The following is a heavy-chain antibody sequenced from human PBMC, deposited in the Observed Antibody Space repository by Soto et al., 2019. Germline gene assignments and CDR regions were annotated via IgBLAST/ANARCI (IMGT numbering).Heavy chain of an antibody. CDR1: GGSISSYY. D-gene: IGHD7-27*01. CDR3: ARGLGNWGSYFDY. CDR2: IYYSGST. Sequence: SETLSLTCTVSGGSISSYYWSWIRQPPGKGLEWNGYIYYSGSTYYNPSLKSRVIISLDTSENQFSLRLTSVTAADTAVYYCARGLGNWGSYFDYWGQGSLVTVSS. V-gene: IGHV4-59*06. J-gene: IGHJ4*02.